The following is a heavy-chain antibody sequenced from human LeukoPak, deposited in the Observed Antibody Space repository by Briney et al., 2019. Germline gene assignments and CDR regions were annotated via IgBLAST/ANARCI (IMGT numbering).Heavy chain of an antibody. CDR1: GGSISSYY. CDR2: VYYSGST. Sequence: TSETLSLTCTVSGGSISSYYWSWIRQPPGKGLEWIGYVYYSGSTNYNPSLKSRVTISVDTSKNQFSLRLSSVTAADTAVYYCARERRDGYKVYFDYWGQGTLVTVSS. D-gene: IGHD5-24*01. CDR3: ARERRDGYKVYFDY. J-gene: IGHJ4*02. V-gene: IGHV4-59*01.